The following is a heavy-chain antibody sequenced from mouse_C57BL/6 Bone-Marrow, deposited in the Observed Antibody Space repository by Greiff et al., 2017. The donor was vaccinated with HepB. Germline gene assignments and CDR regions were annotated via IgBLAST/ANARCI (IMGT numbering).Heavy chain of an antibody. V-gene: IGHV2-5*01. J-gene: IGHJ4*01. CDR3: ANSRDYYAMDY. D-gene: IGHD1-1*01. CDR2: IWKGGST. Sequence: VQLQESGPGLVQPSQSLSITCTVSGFSFTSYGVHWVRQSPGKGLEWLGVIWKGGSTDYNAAFMSRLSITKDNSKSQVFFKMHSLQADDTAIYYCANSRDYYAMDYWGQGTSVTVSA. CDR1: GFSFTSYG.